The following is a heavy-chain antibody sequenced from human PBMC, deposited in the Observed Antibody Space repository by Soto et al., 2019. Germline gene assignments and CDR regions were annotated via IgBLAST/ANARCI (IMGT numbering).Heavy chain of an antibody. CDR2: IWYDGSNE. V-gene: IGHV3-33*01. D-gene: IGHD6-19*01. CDR3: ARDDIPGIAVATYGMDV. J-gene: IGHJ6*02. Sequence: PVGSLRLSCAASGFVFSNFGMHWVCQAPGRGLEWVAVIWYDGSNEYYADSVRGRFTISKDNSKNTLYLQMNSLRAEDTAVYYCARDDIPGIAVATYGMDVWGQGTTVTVSS. CDR1: GFVFSNFG.